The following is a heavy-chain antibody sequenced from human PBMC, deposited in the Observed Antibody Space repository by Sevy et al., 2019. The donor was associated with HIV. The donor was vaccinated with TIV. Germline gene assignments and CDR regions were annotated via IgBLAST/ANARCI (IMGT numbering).Heavy chain of an antibody. J-gene: IGHJ4*02. Sequence: SETLSLTCTVSGGSISSGSYYWSWVRQPAGKGLEWIGRIYTSGSTNYNPSLKSPVTMSVDTSKNQFSLKLSSVTAADTSVYYCASTIYYDFWSGYYTLNGVDYWGQGTLVTVSS. V-gene: IGHV4-61*02. CDR1: GGSISSGSYY. CDR3: ASTIYYDFWSGYYTLNGVDY. CDR2: IYTSGST. D-gene: IGHD3-3*01.